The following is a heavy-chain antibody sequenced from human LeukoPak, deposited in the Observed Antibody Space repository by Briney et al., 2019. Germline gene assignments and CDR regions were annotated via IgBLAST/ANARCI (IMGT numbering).Heavy chain of an antibody. D-gene: IGHD6-19*01. CDR2: IKSKTDGGTA. V-gene: IGHV3-15*01. J-gene: IGHJ4*02. CDR1: GFTFSNAW. CDR3: TTGMYSSGWL. Sequence: GGSLRLSSAASGFTFSNAWMSWIRQAPGKGLEWIGRIKSKTDGGTADYAAPVKDRSSISRDDSKNTLHLQMNSLKTEDTAVYYCTTGMYSSGWLWGQGTLVTVSS.